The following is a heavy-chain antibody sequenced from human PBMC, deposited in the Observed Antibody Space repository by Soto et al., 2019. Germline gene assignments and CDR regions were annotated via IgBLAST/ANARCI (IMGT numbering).Heavy chain of an antibody. Sequence: QVQLQESGPGLVKPSGTLSLTCAVSGGSIRSDNRWSWVRQPPGKGLEWIGEIFHSGSTNYNPSLKTRVTISVDKSKNQFSLKLSSVTAGDTAVYYCARVYSGSYSDYWGLGTLVTVSS. D-gene: IGHD1-26*01. V-gene: IGHV4-4*02. CDR1: GGSIRSDNR. J-gene: IGHJ4*02. CDR2: IFHSGST. CDR3: ARVYSGSYSDY.